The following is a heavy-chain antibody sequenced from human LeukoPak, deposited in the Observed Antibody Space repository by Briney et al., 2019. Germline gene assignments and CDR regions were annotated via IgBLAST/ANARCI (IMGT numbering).Heavy chain of an antibody. D-gene: IGHD2-21*02. J-gene: IGHJ4*02. CDR3: ARETAMAFE. CDR1: GGSISSYY. CDR2: IYNSGST. Sequence: SETLSLTCTVSGGSISSYYWSWIRQPPGKGLEWIGYIYNSGSTNYNPSLKSRVTISVDTSKNQFSLKLSSVTAADTAVYYCARETAMAFEWGQGTLVTVSS. V-gene: IGHV4-59*01.